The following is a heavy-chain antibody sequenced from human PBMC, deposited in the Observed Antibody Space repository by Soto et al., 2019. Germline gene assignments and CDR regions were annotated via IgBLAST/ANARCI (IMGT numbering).Heavy chain of an antibody. CDR1: GGSISSGDYY. Sequence: SETLSLTCTVSGGSISSGDYYWSWIRQPPGKGLEWIGYIYYSGSTYYNPSLKSRVTISVDTSKNQFSLKLSSVTAADTAVYYCARHGRNGDPLDYWGQGTLVTVSS. V-gene: IGHV4-30-4*01. CDR3: ARHGRNGDPLDY. CDR2: IYYSGST. J-gene: IGHJ4*02. D-gene: IGHD4-17*01.